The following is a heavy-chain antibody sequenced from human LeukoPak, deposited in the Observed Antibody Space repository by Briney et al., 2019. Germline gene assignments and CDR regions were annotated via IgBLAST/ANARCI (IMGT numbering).Heavy chain of an antibody. CDR3: ARGSGGSSGWYPNLLLDY. CDR1: GYTFTSYY. D-gene: IGHD6-19*01. Sequence: ASVKVSCKASGYTFTSYYMHWVRQAPRQELEWMGIINPSGGSTSYAQKFQGRVTMTRDTSTSTVYMELSSLRSEDTAVYYCARGSGGSSGWYPNLLLDYWGQGTLVTVSS. V-gene: IGHV1-46*01. J-gene: IGHJ4*02. CDR2: INPSGGST.